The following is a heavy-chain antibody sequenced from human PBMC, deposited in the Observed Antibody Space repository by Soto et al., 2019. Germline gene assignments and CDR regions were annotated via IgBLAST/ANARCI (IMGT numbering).Heavy chain of an antibody. V-gene: IGHV1-69*01. CDR2: IIPVVGTT. Sequence: QVQLVQSGAEVKKPGSSLKLSCRASGGSFTSYSISWLRQAPGQGLEWMGGIIPVVGTTSYAQRLQGRVTITADESTSTAYLDLSSLISEDTAVYYCARAPRIYCTSSSCHSYFDSWGQGTLVTVSS. D-gene: IGHD2-2*01. CDR3: ARAPRIYCTSSSCHSYFDS. CDR1: GGSFTSYS. J-gene: IGHJ4*02.